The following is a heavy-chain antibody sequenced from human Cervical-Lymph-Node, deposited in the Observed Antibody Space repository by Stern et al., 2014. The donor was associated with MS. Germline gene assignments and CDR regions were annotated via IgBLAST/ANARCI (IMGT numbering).Heavy chain of an antibody. CDR3: ARHDGLRLGELGY. Sequence: QVQLQESGPGLVKPSETLSLTCTVSGGSISSSSYYWGWIRQPPGKGLEWIGSIYYSGSTYYNPSLKSRVTIAVDTSKTWFSLKLVSVTAADTAVYYCARHDGLRLGELGYWGQGTLVTVSS. J-gene: IGHJ4*02. CDR2: IYYSGST. D-gene: IGHD3-16*01. V-gene: IGHV4-39*01. CDR1: GGSISSSSYY.